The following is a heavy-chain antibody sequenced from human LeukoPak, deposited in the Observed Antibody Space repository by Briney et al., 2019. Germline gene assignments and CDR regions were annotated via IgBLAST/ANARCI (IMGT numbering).Heavy chain of an antibody. V-gene: IGHV3-30*03. J-gene: IGHJ4*02. D-gene: IGHD3-3*01. CDR3: ARDGTYYDFWSGYYRY. CDR1: GFTFSSYG. Sequence: GRSLRLSCAASGFTFSSYGMHWVRQAPGKGLDWVAFISNDGSKKHYADSVKGRFTISRDNSEDTLYLQMNSLRVEDTAAYYCARDGTYYDFWSGYYRYWGQGTLVTVSS. CDR2: ISNDGSKK.